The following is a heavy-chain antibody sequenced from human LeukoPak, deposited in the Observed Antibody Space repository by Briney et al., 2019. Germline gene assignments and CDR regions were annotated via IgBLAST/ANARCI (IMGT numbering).Heavy chain of an antibody. CDR3: ARDRLGMDQLRSSGWFDP. CDR2: INPNSGGT. D-gene: IGHD2-2*01. V-gene: IGHV1-2*02. CDR1: GYTFTSYY. Sequence: GASVKVSCKASGYTFTSYYMHWVRQAPGQGLEWMGWINPNSGGTNYAQKFQGRVTMTRDTSISTAYMELSRLRSDDTAVYYCARDRLGMDQLRSSGWFDPWGQGTLVTVSS. J-gene: IGHJ5*02.